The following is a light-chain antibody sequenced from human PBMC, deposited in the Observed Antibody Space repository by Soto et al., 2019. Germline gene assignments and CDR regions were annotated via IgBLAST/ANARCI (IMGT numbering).Light chain of an antibody. CDR2: SNN. J-gene: IGLJ1*01. V-gene: IGLV1-44*01. Sequence: QSVLTQPPSASGTPGQRVTISCSGSSSNIGSNTVNWYQQLPGTAPKLLIYSNNQRPSRVPDRFSGSKSGTSASLAISGLQSEDEDDYYCAAWDDSLNGHYVFGTGTKLTVL. CDR1: SSNIGSNT. CDR3: AAWDDSLNGHYV.